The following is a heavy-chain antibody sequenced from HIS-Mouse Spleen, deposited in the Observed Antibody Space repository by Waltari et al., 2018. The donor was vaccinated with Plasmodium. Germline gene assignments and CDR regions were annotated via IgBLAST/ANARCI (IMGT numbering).Heavy chain of an antibody. CDR3: ARDPYYDYVGGTFDI. CDR1: GGSFSGYY. Sequence: QVQLQQWGAGLLKPSETLSLTCAVYGGSFSGYYWSWIRQPPGQGLEWIGEINHSGSTNYNPSLKGRVTISVDTSKNQSSLKLSSVTAADTAVYYCARDPYYDYVGGTFDIWGQGTMVTVSS. CDR2: INHSGST. J-gene: IGHJ3*02. D-gene: IGHD3-16*01. V-gene: IGHV4-34*01.